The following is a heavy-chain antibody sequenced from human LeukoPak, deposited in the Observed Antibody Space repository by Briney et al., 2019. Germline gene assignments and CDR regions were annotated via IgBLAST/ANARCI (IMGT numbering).Heavy chain of an antibody. J-gene: IGHJ4*02. Sequence: KPGGSLRLSCAASGFTFSSYSMNWVRQAPGKGLEWVSSISSSSSYIYYADSVKGRFTISRDNAKNSLYLQMNSLRAEDTAVYYCARDHDYGGNPIDYWGQGTLVTVSS. D-gene: IGHD4-23*01. CDR1: GFTFSSYS. CDR2: ISSSSSYI. CDR3: ARDHDYGGNPIDY. V-gene: IGHV3-21*01.